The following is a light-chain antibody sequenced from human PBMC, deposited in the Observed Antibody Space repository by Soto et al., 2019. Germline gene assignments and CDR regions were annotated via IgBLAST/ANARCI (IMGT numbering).Light chain of an antibody. Sequence: EMVLTQSPTTLSLSPGERVTLSCRASQSVSSYLAWYQQKPGQAPRLLIYDASNRATGIPVRFSGSASGTDFTLIISRLEPEDVAVYYCQQYGSLPKTFGQGTMVDIK. J-gene: IGKJ1*01. V-gene: IGKV3-20*01. CDR3: QQYGSLPKT. CDR1: QSVSSY. CDR2: DAS.